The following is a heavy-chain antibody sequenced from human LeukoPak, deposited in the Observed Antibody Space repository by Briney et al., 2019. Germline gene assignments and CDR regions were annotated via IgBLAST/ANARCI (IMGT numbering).Heavy chain of an antibody. J-gene: IGHJ4*02. V-gene: IGHV3-48*03. CDR2: ITTSGTNE. CDR1: GFTFSSYE. Sequence: GGSLRLSCVASGFTFSSYEMNWVRQAPGKGLEWVAYITTSGTNEYYADSVKGRFTISRDNSKNTLYLQMNSLRAEDTAVYYCAKDQGEYQLLFTLDYWGQGTLVTVSS. CDR3: AKDQGEYQLLFTLDY. D-gene: IGHD2-2*01.